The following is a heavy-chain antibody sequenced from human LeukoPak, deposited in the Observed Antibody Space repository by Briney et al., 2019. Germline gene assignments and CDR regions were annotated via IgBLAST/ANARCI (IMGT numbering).Heavy chain of an antibody. V-gene: IGHV3-23*01. CDR1: GFTFSSYG. CDR2: ISGSGDRT. D-gene: IGHD3-10*01. J-gene: IGHJ6*03. Sequence: GGSLRLSCAASGFTFSSYGMSWVRQAPGKGLEWVSTISGSGDRTYYADSVKGRFTISRDNSKNTLYLQMNSLRAEDTAVYYCAKGGAVSSKSITMVRGTRRYYYYMDVWGKGTTVTISS. CDR3: AKGGAVSSKSITMVRGTRRYYYYMDV.